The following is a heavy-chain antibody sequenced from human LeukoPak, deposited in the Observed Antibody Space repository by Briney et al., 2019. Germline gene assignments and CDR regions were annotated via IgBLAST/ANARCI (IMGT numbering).Heavy chain of an antibody. Sequence: QPGRSLRLSCAASGFTFSSYGMHWVRQAPGKGLEWVAVIWYDGSNKYYADSVKGRFTISRDNSKNTLYLQMNSLRAEDTAVYYCARGAAAGFYYGMDVWGQGTTVTVSS. CDR3: ARGAAAGFYYGMDV. CDR2: IWYDGSNK. CDR1: GFTFSSYG. D-gene: IGHD6-13*01. J-gene: IGHJ6*02. V-gene: IGHV3-33*01.